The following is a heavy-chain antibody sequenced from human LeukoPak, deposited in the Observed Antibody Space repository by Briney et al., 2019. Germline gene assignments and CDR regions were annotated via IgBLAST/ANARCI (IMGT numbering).Heavy chain of an antibody. Sequence: SETLSLTCTVSGGSISSYYWSWIRQPPGKGLEWIGYIYYSGSTNYNPSLKSRVTISVDTSKNQFSLKLSSVTAADTAVYYCARPTTDTAMAYNWFDPWGQGTLVTVSS. CDR1: GGSISSYY. V-gene: IGHV4-59*08. J-gene: IGHJ5*02. D-gene: IGHD5-18*01. CDR2: IYYSGST. CDR3: ARPTTDTAMAYNWFDP.